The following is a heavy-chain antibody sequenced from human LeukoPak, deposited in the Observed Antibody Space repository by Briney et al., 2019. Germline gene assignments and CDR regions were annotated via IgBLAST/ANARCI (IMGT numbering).Heavy chain of an antibody. V-gene: IGHV4-34*01. CDR3: ASGSGSYYLH. CDR2: INHSGST. CDR1: GGSISSYY. Sequence: SETLSLTCTVSGGSISSYYWSWIRQPPGKGLEWIGEINHSGSTNYNPSLKSRVTISVDTSKNQFSLKLSSVTAADTAVYYCASGSGSYYLHWGQGTLVTVSS. D-gene: IGHD3-10*01. J-gene: IGHJ4*02.